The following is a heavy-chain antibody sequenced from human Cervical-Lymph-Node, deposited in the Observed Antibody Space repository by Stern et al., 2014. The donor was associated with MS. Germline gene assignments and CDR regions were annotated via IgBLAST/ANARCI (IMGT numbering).Heavy chain of an antibody. D-gene: IGHD4-17*01. J-gene: IGHJ4*02. Sequence: EVHLVESGGGLVQPGGSLRLSCEASGFTFSSHWMSWVRQAPGKGLEWVANMNEDGSAKYYVDSVKGRFTISRDNAKNSLYLQMNSLRVEDTAVYYCAREMDLGDYQDCWGQGTLVTVSS. CDR1: GFTFSSHW. V-gene: IGHV3-7*01. CDR3: AREMDLGDYQDC. CDR2: MNEDGSAK.